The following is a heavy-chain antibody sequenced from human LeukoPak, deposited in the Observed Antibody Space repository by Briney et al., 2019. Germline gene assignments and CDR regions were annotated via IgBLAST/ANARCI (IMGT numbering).Heavy chain of an antibody. V-gene: IGHV3-23*01. J-gene: IGHJ6*03. CDR3: AKRATVTSGYYYYYYMDV. CDR1: GFTFSSYD. CDR2: ISGSGGST. Sequence: GSLRLSCAASGFTFSSYDMTWVRQAPGKGLEWVSLISGSGGSTFYADSVKGRFTISRDNSKNTLYLQMNSLRAEDTAVYYCAKRATVTSGYYYYYYMDVWGKGTTVTVSS. D-gene: IGHD4-17*01.